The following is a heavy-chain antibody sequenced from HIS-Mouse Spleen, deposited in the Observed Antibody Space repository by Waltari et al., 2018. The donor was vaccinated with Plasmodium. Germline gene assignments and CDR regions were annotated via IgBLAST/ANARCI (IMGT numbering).Heavy chain of an antibody. D-gene: IGHD1-26*01. J-gene: IGHJ4*02. V-gene: IGHV1-2*02. CDR2: SNPNSGGR. CDR3: ARENQLGIVH. CDR1: GYTFTGCS. Sequence: QVQLVPSGAEVKKPGASVKVSCKASGYTFTGCSMPWVRKAPGQGLEWMGWSNPNSGGRNYAQKFQGRVTMTRDTSISTAYMELSRLRSDDTAVYYCARENQLGIVHWGQGTLVTVSS.